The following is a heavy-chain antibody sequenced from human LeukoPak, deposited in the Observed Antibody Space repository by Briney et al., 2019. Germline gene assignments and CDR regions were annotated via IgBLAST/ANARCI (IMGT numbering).Heavy chain of an antibody. V-gene: IGHV3-23*01. Sequence: PGGSLRLSCAASGFSFSSSGMSWVRQAPGKGLEWVSALTSSGGSTYYADSVKGRFTISRDNSRHTMYLQMNSLRADDTAVYFCAKDDLYGKFDYWGQGTLVTVSS. CDR3: AKDDLYGKFDY. CDR1: GFSFSSSG. D-gene: IGHD4-17*01. CDR2: LTSSGGST. J-gene: IGHJ4*02.